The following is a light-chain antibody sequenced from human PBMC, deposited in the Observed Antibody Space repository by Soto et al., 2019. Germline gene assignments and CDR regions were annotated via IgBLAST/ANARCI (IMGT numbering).Light chain of an antibody. CDR3: SSYTSSSTLYV. CDR2: EVS. Sequence: QSVLTQPPSASGSPGQSVTISCTGTSSDVGGYNYVSWYQQHPGKAPKLMIYEVSKRPSGVPDRFSGSKSANTASLTVSGLQAEDEADYYCSSYTSSSTLYVFGTGTKVTVL. V-gene: IGLV2-8*01. J-gene: IGLJ1*01. CDR1: SSDVGGYNY.